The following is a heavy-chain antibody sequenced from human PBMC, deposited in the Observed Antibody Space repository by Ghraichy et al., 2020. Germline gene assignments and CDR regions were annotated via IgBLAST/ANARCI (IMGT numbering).Heavy chain of an antibody. CDR1: GGSFSGYY. CDR3: ATLKGYCSGGSCYLRGRKYNWFDP. J-gene: IGHJ5*02. D-gene: IGHD2-15*01. CDR2: INHSGSA. Sequence: SETLSLTCAVYGGSFSGYYWNWIRQPPGKGLEWIGEINHSGSANYNPSLKSRVTISVDTSKNQFSLKLTSVTAADTAVYYCATLKGYCSGGSCYLRGRKYNWFDPWGQGTLVTVSS. V-gene: IGHV4-34*01.